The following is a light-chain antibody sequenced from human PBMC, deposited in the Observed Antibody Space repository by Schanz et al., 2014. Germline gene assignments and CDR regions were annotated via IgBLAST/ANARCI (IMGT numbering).Light chain of an antibody. Sequence: EIVMTQSPATLSVSPGERATLSCRASQSVGSNLAWYQQKPGQAPRLLIYGASSRATGIPDRFSGSGSGTDFTLTISRLEPEDFAVYYCQQYERPPLYTFGQGTKLEIK. J-gene: IGKJ2*01. CDR2: GAS. V-gene: IGKV3-20*01. CDR3: QQYERPPLYT. CDR1: QSVGSN.